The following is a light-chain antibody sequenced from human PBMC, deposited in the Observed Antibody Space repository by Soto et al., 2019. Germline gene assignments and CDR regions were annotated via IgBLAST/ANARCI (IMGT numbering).Light chain of an antibody. J-gene: IGKJ1*01. Sequence: DIQMTQSPSSLSASVGDRVTITCRASRGIRNNLAWYQQKPGKVPKLLIYAASALQSGVPSRFSGSGSGTDFTLTISSLQPEDFATYYCQKYDSVPWTFGQGTRVEV. CDR3: QKYDSVPWT. CDR1: RGIRNN. V-gene: IGKV1-27*01. CDR2: AAS.